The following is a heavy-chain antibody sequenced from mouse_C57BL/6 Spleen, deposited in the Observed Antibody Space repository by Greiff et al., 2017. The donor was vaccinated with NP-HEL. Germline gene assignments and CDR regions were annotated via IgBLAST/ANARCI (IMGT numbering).Heavy chain of an antibody. J-gene: IGHJ4*01. CDR2: IDPETGGT. D-gene: IGHD2-5*01. V-gene: IGHV1-15*01. CDR1: GYTFTDYE. Sequence: QVQLQQSGAELVRPGASVTLSCKASGYTFTDYEMHWVKQTPVHGLEWIGAIDPETGGTAYNQKFKGKAILTADKSSSTAYMELRSLTSEDSAVYYCTRRGYSNYVRYAMDYWGQGTSVTVSS. CDR3: TRRGYSNYVRYAMDY.